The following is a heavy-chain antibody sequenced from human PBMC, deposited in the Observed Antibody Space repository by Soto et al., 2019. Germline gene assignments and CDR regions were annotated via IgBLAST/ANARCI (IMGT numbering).Heavy chain of an antibody. V-gene: IGHV1-69*13. D-gene: IGHD2-2*02. CDR3: ARERDALVVVPAAIPGYYYGMDV. CDR1: GGTFSSYA. J-gene: IGHJ6*02. CDR2: IIPIFGTA. Sequence: PGASVKVSCKASGGTFSSYAISWVRQAPGQGLEWMGGIIPIFGTANYAQKFQGRVTITADESTSTAYMELSSLRSEDTAVYYCARERDALVVVPAAIPGYYYGMDVWGQGTTVTVSS.